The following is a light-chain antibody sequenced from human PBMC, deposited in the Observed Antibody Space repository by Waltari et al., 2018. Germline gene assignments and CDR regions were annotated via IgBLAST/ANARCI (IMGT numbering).Light chain of an antibody. CDR3: LQTNTFPRA. CDR1: QDISSW. CDR2: AAS. Sequence: DLQMTQSPSSVSASVADRVTITCRATQDISSWLAWYQQKPGKAPKLLIYAASNLETGVPSRFSGSGSGTDFTLTINSLQPEDFATYYCLQTNTFPRAFGQGTKV. J-gene: IGKJ1*01. V-gene: IGKV1-12*01.